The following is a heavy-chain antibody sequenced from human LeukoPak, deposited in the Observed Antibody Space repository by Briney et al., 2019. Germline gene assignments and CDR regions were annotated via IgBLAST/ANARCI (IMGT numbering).Heavy chain of an antibody. V-gene: IGHV3-74*01. CDR1: GFTFSSYW. D-gene: IGHD3-16*01. Sequence: GGSLRLSCAASGFTFSSYWMHWVRQAPGKGLVWVSRINTDGSSTSYADSVKGRFTISRDNAKNTVYLQMNSLRAEDTAVYYCARPRAYDSRDLDYWGQGALVTVSS. CDR2: INTDGSST. CDR3: ARPRAYDSRDLDY. J-gene: IGHJ4*02.